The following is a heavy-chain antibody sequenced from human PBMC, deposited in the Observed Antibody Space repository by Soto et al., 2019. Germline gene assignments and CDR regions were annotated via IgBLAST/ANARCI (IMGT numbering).Heavy chain of an antibody. CDR3: AKNGDFWSWGMDV. CDR1: GFTFSTYA. Sequence: GGSLRLSCAASGFTFSTYAMTWVRQAPGKGLEWVSIISSSGDATYYLDSVKGRFTISRDNSRNTLHLQMNSLRAEDAAVYFCAKNGDFWSWGMDVWGQGATVTVSS. D-gene: IGHD3-3*01. V-gene: IGHV3-23*01. CDR2: ISSSGDAT. J-gene: IGHJ6*02.